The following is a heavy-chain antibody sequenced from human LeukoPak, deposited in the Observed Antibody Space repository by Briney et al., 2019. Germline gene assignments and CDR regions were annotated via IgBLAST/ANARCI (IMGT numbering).Heavy chain of an antibody. CDR3: AKTRGPYSSSANWFDP. D-gene: IGHD6-6*01. J-gene: IGHJ5*02. Sequence: GGSLRLSCAASGFTFSSYAMCWVRQAPGKGLEWVSAISGSGGSTYYADSVKGRFTISRDNSKNTLYLQMNSLRAEDTAVYYCAKTRGPYSSSANWFDPWGQGTLVTVSS. CDR1: GFTFSSYA. V-gene: IGHV3-23*01. CDR2: ISGSGGST.